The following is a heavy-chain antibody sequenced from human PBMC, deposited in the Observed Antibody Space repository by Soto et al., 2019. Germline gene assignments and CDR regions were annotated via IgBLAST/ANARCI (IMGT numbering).Heavy chain of an antibody. CDR1: GFTFSDYY. Sequence: GGSLRLSCAASGFTFSDYYMSWIRQAPGKGLEWVSYISSSGSNIYYADSVKGRFTISKDHAKNPLYLQMNSPKADDTAVYYCARVHCSSTSCYGNYYYMDVWGKGTTVTVSS. CDR2: ISSSGSNI. V-gene: IGHV3-11*01. CDR3: ARVHCSSTSCYGNYYYMDV. J-gene: IGHJ6*03. D-gene: IGHD2-2*01.